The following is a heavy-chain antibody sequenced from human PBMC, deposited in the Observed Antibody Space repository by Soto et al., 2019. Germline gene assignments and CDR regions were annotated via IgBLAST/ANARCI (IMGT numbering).Heavy chain of an antibody. CDR1: GFTFDTFA. D-gene: IGHD5-18*01. J-gene: IGHJ5*02. Sequence: GGSLRLSCAASGFTFDTFAIHWVRQTPGKVLEWVALISYDGYNTYYADSVKGRFTISRDNSKNTLYLQMTSLRPDDTAVYYCARDIGYSYGLNWFDPWGQGXLVTVYS. CDR3: ARDIGYSYGLNWFDP. CDR2: ISYDGYNT. V-gene: IGHV3-30-3*01.